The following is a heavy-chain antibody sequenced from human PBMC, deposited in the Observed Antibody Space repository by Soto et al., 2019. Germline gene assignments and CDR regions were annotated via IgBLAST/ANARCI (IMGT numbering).Heavy chain of an antibody. J-gene: IGHJ4*02. CDR2: ISSSSSTI. CDR1: GFTFSSYS. CDR3: AREFDYYDSSGSPPFDY. V-gene: IGHV3-48*02. D-gene: IGHD3-22*01. Sequence: GSLRLSCAASGFTFSSYSMNWVRQAPGKGLEWVSYISSSSSTIYYADSVKGRFTISRDNAKNSLYLQMNSLRDEDTAVYYCAREFDYYDSSGSPPFDYWGQGTPVTVSS.